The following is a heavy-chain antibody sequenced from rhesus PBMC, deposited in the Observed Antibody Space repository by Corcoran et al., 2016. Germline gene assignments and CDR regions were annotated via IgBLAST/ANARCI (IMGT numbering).Heavy chain of an antibody. D-gene: IGHD4-29*01. J-gene: IGHJ4*01. CDR3: ARDRSSYYDY. CDR1: GGSISSSY. CDR2: IYGSSSST. V-gene: IGHV4-169*02. Sequence: QLQLQESGPGLVKPSETLSVTCAVPGGSISSSYWSWIRQAPGKGLEWIGYIYGSSSSTKDHPSLKIRVTLSVDTSKSQLSLKLSSVTTADTAGYYCARDRSSYYDYWGQGVLVTVSS.